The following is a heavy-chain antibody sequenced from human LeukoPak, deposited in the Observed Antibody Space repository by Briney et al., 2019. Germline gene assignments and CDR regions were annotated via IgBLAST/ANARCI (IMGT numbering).Heavy chain of an antibody. CDR3: ARQTGSGLFILP. CDR2: IYYTRKT. D-gene: IGHD3/OR15-3a*01. CDR1: GVSISSSYSY. Sequence: SETLSLTCTVSGVSISSSYSYWGWIRQPPGMGLERIESIYYTRKTYYNASLQSQLSISLETSKNQFSLKLTSVTAADTAVYYCARQTGSGLFILPGGRGTLVTVSS. V-gene: IGHV4-39*01. J-gene: IGHJ4*02.